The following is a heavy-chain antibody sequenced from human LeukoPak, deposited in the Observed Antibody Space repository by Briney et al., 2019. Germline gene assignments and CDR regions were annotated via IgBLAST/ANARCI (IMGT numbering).Heavy chain of an antibody. Sequence: GGSLRLSCAASGFTFSSYGMSWVRQAPGKGLEWVSAISGSGGSTYYADSVKGRFTISRDNSKNTLYLQMNSLRAEDTAVYYCARDREGDFDYWGQGTLVTVSS. CDR3: ARDREGDFDY. CDR2: ISGSGGST. V-gene: IGHV3-23*01. J-gene: IGHJ4*02. CDR1: GFTFSSYG.